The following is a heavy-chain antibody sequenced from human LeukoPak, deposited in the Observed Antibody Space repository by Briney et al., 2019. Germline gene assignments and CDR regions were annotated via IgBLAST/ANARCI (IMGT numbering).Heavy chain of an antibody. CDR2: IWYDGSNK. J-gene: IGHJ4*02. D-gene: IGHD2-21*01. V-gene: IGHV3-33*01. CDR3: ARQGGDTYCDY. CDR1: GFTFSSHG. Sequence: RGSLRLSCAASGFTFSSHGMHWVRQAPGKGLEWVAVIWYDGSNKYYADSVRGRFTISRDNSKNTLYLQMNSLRVEDTAVYYCARQGGDTYCDYWGQGTLVTVS.